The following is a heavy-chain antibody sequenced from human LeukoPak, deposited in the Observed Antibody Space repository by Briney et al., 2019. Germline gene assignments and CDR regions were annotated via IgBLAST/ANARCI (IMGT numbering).Heavy chain of an antibody. CDR3: AKDRGYCSGGSCYYFDY. D-gene: IGHD2-15*01. CDR1: GFTFSSYG. V-gene: IGHV3-30*02. J-gene: IGHJ4*02. Sequence: GGSLRLSCAASGFTFSSYGMHWVRQAPGKGLEWVAFIRYDGSNKYYADSVKGRFTISRDDSKNTLYLQMNSLRAEDTAVYYCAKDRGYCSGGSCYYFDYWGQGTLVTVSS. CDR2: IRYDGSNK.